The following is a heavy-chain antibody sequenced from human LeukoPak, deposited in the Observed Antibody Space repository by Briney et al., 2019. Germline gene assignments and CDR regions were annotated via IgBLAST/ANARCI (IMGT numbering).Heavy chain of an antibody. V-gene: IGHV3-23*01. CDR3: ASSIVRRGYGDYDY. CDR2: ISGSGDST. CDR1: GFTFSDYV. Sequence: GGSLRLSCAASGFTFSDYVMSLVRQAPGKGLEWVSAISGSGDSTYYSDSVKARFTSSRDNSRNTLYLQIHSLRAEDTAIYYCASSIVRRGYGDYDYWGQGTQVTVSS. D-gene: IGHD3-10*01. J-gene: IGHJ4*02.